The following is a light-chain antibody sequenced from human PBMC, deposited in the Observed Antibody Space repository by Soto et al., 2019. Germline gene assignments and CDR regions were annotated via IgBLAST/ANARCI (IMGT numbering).Light chain of an antibody. CDR1: QSVSSY. Sequence: DIVIPQSPATLSVSPGERVTLSCRASQSVSSYLAWYQQKPGQAPRLLIYGASTGATGIPARFSGSGSGTGFILTISSLQSEDFAVYYCQQYSKWPLTFGGGTKVDIK. J-gene: IGKJ4*01. CDR2: GAS. V-gene: IGKV3-15*01. CDR3: QQYSKWPLT.